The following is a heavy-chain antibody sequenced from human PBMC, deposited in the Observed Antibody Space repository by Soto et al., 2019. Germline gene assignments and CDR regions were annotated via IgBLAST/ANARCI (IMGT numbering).Heavy chain of an antibody. CDR3: ARVSSSFPYIDY. Sequence: GGSLRLSCAASGFTFSSYAMHWVRQAPGKGLEWVAFILYDGSNKYYADSVKGRFTISRYNSKNTLYLQMNSLRAEDTAVYYCARVSSSFPYIDYWGQGTLVTVSS. D-gene: IGHD6-13*01. V-gene: IGHV3-30-3*01. CDR1: GFTFSSYA. J-gene: IGHJ4*02. CDR2: ILYDGSNK.